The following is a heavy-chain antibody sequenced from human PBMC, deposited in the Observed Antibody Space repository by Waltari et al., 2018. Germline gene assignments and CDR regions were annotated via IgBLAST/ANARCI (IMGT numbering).Heavy chain of an antibody. Sequence: QLQLQESGPGLVKPSETLSLICSISGGSIRSPSSYWGWIRQPPGKGLEWIGSFIYNGNTYYNPSLKSRISFFVDTSKNQFLLQLRSVTAADTAMYYCARPGRVGGGSLMGLDYWGQGTLVTVSS. CDR3: ARPGRVGGGSLMGLDY. CDR1: GGSIRSPSSY. D-gene: IGHD2-15*01. V-gene: IGHV4-39*01. CDR2: FIYNGNT. J-gene: IGHJ4*02.